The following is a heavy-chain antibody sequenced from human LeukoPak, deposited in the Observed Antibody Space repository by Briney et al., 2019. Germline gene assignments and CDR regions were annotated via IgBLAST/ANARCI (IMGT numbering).Heavy chain of an antibody. V-gene: IGHV1-69*13. D-gene: IGHD6-6*01. J-gene: IGHJ4*02. CDR3: ASFSRNVPFDY. Sequence: SVKVSCKASGGTFSSYAISWVRQPPGKGLEWMGGIIPIFGTANYAQKFQGRVTITADESTSTAYMELSSLRSDDTAVYYCASFSRNVPFDYWGQGTLVTVSS. CDR2: IIPIFGTA. CDR1: GGTFSSYA.